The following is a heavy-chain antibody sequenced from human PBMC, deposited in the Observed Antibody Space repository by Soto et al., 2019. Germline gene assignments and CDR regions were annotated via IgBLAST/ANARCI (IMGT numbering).Heavy chain of an antibody. J-gene: IGHJ6*02. D-gene: IGHD3-9*01. V-gene: IGHV5-10-1*01. CDR2: IDPSDSYT. CDR3: ASRTGYDILTGYSNYYYSGMDV. CDR1: GCSFVGYG. Sequence: VFMRIWCKGSGCSFVGYGVSWVLQITGKGLEWMGRIDPSDSYTNYSPSFQGHVTISADKSISTAYLQWSSLKASDTAMYYCASRTGYDILTGYSNYYYSGMDVSGQGTTVTVSS.